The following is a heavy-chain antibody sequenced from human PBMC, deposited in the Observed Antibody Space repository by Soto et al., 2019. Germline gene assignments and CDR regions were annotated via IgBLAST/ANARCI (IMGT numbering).Heavy chain of an antibody. J-gene: IGHJ5*02. Sequence: VQLVESGGGLVQPGGSLRLSCAASGFIFSDYSMNWVRQAPGRGLEWVSYISRSSTTIYYADSVKGRFTISRDNAKNSLYLHMSSLRAEDTAVYYCAKITSYFDPWGQGTLVTVSS. CDR2: ISRSSTTI. CDR3: AKITSYFDP. CDR1: GFIFSDYS. V-gene: IGHV3-48*01. D-gene: IGHD3-16*01.